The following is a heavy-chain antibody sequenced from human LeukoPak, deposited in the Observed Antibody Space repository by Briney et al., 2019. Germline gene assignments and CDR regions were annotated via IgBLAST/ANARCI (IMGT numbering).Heavy chain of an antibody. CDR3: ARHEVMGEYCSGGSCYYYYYYYMDV. CDR2: IKQDESEK. J-gene: IGHJ6*03. Sequence: GGSLRLSCAASGFTFSSYWMSWVRQAPGKGLELVANIKQDESEKYYVDSVKRRFTISRENAKNSLYLQMNSLRAEDTAVYYCARHEVMGEYCSGGSCYYYYYYYMDVGGKGTMVSVSS. D-gene: IGHD2-15*01. CDR1: GFTFSSYW. V-gene: IGHV3-7*01.